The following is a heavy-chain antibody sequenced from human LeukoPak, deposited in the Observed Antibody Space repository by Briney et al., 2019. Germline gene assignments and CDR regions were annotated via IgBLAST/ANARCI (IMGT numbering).Heavy chain of an antibody. CDR1: GGSISSRNW. V-gene: IGHV4-4*02. J-gene: IGHJ4*02. CDR2: IYHSGST. CDR3: ARGLARILTGYALGY. Sequence: PSETLSLTCAVSGGSISSRNWWSWVRQPPGKGLEWIGEIYHSGSTNYNPSLKTRVTISVDTSKNQFSLKLSSVTAADTAVYYCARGLARILTGYALGYWGQGTLVTVSS. D-gene: IGHD3-9*01.